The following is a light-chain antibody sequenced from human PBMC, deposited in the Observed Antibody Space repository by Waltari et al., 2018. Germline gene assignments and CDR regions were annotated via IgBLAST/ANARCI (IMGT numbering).Light chain of an antibody. CDR2: GAT. CDR3: FSFVAANSFV. J-gene: IGLJ1*01. Sequence: QSALTQPASVSGSPGQSITLSCTGTSNDIGNYDLVSWYQQRPGEAPKLLMYGATKRPSGVSNRFSGSESGKTASLTISGLQTEDEADYYCFSFVAANSFVFGPGTKVTVL. V-gene: IGLV2-23*01. CDR1: SNDIGNYDL.